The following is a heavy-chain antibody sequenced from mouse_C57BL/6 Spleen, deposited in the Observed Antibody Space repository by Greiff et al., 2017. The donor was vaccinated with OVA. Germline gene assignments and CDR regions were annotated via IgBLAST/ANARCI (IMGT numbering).Heavy chain of an antibody. V-gene: IGHV6-3*01. CDR3: TGEVTTGAMDY. D-gene: IGHD1-1*01. CDR1: GFTFSNYW. J-gene: IGHJ4*01. Sequence: EVKLVESGGGLVQPGGSMKLSCVASGFTFSNYWMNWVRQSPEKGLEWVAQIRLKSDNYATHYAESVKGRFTISRDDSKSSVYLQMNHLRAEDTGIYYCTGEVTTGAMDYWGQGTSVTVSS. CDR2: IRLKSDNYAT.